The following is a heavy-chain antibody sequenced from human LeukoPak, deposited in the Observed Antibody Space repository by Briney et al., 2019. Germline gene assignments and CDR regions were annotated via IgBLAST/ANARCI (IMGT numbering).Heavy chain of an antibody. J-gene: IGHJ4*02. CDR2: ISGSGGST. D-gene: IGHD5-12*01. V-gene: IGHV3-23*01. Sequence: GGSLRLSCAASGFTFSSYAMSWVRQAPGKGLEWVSAISGSGGSTYYADSVKGRLTISRDNSKNTLYLQMNSLRAEDTAVYYCAKDRGYGRWIWAYWGQGTLVTVSS. CDR3: AKDRGYGRWIWAY. CDR1: GFTFSSYA.